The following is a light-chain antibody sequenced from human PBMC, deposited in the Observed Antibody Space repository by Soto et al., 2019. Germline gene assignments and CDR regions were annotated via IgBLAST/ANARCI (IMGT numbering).Light chain of an antibody. J-gene: IGKJ2*01. CDR3: QKYNSAPHT. CDR2: APS. CDR1: QGISNS. Sequence: DIQMTQSPSSLSASVGDRVTITCRARQGISNSLAWYQQKPGKVPKLLLYAPSTLQSGVPSRFSCSGSGTDFTLTISSMQPEDVETYYCQKYNSAPHTFGQGTKREIK. V-gene: IGKV1-27*01.